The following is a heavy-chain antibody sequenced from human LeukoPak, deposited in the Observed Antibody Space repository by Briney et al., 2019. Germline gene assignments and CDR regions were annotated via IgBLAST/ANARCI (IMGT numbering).Heavy chain of an antibody. D-gene: IGHD5-12*01. Sequence: ASVRVSCKASGYTFTTHDINWVRQAPGQGLEWIGIINPSGGSTSYAQKFQGRVTMTRDTSTSTVYMELSSLRSEATAVYYCARDLDSGYGTDFDYWGQGTLVTVSS. CDR2: INPSGGST. V-gene: IGHV1-46*01. J-gene: IGHJ4*02. CDR3: ARDLDSGYGTDFDY. CDR1: GYTFTTHD.